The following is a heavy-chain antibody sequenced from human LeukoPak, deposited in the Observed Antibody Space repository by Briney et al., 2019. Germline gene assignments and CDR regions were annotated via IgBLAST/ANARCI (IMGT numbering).Heavy chain of an antibody. Sequence: SETLSLTCTVSGGSISSYYWSWIRQPPGKGLEWIGYIYYSGSTNYNPSLKSRVTISVDTSKNQFSLKLSSVTAADTAVYYCARDHYYYYYMDVWGKGTTVTISS. V-gene: IGHV4-59*01. CDR3: ARDHYYYYYMDV. J-gene: IGHJ6*03. CDR2: IYYSGST. CDR1: GGSISSYY.